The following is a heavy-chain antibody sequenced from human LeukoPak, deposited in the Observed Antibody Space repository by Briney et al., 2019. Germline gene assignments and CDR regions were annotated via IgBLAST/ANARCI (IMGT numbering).Heavy chain of an antibody. CDR1: GFTFRDSP. CDR2: VRSKPNNYAT. CDR3: ATLTYPFDY. V-gene: IGHV3-73*01. Sequence: GSLRLSCAASGFTFRDSPMHWVRQASGKGLEWVGRVRSKPNNYATGYAASVSGRFTISRDDSKNTAYLQMNSLKIEDTAVYFCATLTYPFDYWGQGTLVTVSS. J-gene: IGHJ4*02. D-gene: IGHD3-16*01.